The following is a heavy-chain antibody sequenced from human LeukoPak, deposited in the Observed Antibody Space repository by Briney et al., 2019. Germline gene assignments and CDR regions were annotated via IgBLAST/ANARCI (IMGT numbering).Heavy chain of an antibody. J-gene: IGHJ4*02. CDR1: GDPLNDNLYY. V-gene: IGHV4-39*07. CDR3: VRDGRFDSACFDS. D-gene: IGHD6-19*01. CDR2: FYSSGST. Sequence: PSKTLSLTCNVSGDPLNDNLYYWGWIRQSPGKGLEWIGAFYSSGSTSSHSSLKSRVTISVDTSRTQLSLKLDSVTDTDTAVYYCVRDGRFDSACFDSWGPGILVTVSS.